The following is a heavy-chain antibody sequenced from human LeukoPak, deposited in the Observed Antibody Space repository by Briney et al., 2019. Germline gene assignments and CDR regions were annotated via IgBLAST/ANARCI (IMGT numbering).Heavy chain of an antibody. J-gene: IGHJ6*02. Sequence: GGSLRLSCAASGFTFSSYAMHWVRQAPGKGLEWVAVISYDGSNKYYADSVKGRFTISRDNSKNTLYLQMNSLRAEDTAVYYCARRNRQLVLVYYYYYGMDVWGQGTTVTVSS. CDR2: ISYDGSNK. CDR1: GFTFSSYA. CDR3: ARRNRQLVLVYYYYYGMDV. D-gene: IGHD6-6*01. V-gene: IGHV3-30-3*01.